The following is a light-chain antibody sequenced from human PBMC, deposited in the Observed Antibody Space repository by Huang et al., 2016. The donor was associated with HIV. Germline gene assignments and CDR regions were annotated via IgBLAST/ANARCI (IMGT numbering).Light chain of an antibody. V-gene: IGKV3D-20*01. CDR1: QSLISSY. CDR3: QQYGSSPLT. CDR2: DAS. J-gene: IGKJ4*01. Sequence: EIGLKQSPATLSLVPGERSTLSCGARQSLISSYLAWYQQKTGLAPRLLIYDASNRATGIPDRFSGSGSGTDFTLTISRLEPEDFAVYYCQQYGSSPLTFGGGTKVEIK.